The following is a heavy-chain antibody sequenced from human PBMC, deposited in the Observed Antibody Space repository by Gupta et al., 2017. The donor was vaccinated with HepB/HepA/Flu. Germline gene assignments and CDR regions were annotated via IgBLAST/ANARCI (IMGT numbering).Heavy chain of an antibody. CDR3: TRQRMVPARWGQFDQ. CDR2: ISYNGVT. D-gene: IGHD2-2*01. V-gene: IGHV4-39*01. J-gene: IGHJ4*02. Sequence: QVQLQESGPGLVKPAGTLSLACTVSGGSTSRSKYSWGWIRQPPGKGLVWIVSISYNGVTLYKTASKRRLTVYMDRSKNQLLLKLDFVTDDDGALYFSTRQRMVPARWGQFDQWGQGMLVTVSS. CDR1: GGSTSRSKYS.